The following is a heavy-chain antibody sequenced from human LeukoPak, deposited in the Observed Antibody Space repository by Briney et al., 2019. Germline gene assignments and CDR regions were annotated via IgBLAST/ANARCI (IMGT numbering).Heavy chain of an antibody. CDR2: INPNSGGT. CDR1: GYTFTGYY. J-gene: IGHJ4*02. Sequence: GASVKVSCKASGYTFTGYYMHWVRQAPGQGLEWMGWINPNSGGTNYAQKFQGRVTMTRDTSIGTAYMELGRLRSDDTAVYYCARTDYYGSGSYYYWGQGTLVTVSS. CDR3: ARTDYYGSGSYYY. D-gene: IGHD3-10*01. V-gene: IGHV1-2*02.